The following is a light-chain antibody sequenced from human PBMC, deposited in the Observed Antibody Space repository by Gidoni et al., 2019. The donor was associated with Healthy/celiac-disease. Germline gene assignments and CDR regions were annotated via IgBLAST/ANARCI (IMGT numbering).Light chain of an antibody. CDR1: QSVSSN. CDR3: QQYNNWPPFT. J-gene: IGKJ3*01. V-gene: IGKV3-15*01. Sequence: EIVMTPSPATLSVSPGERATLSCRASQSVSSNLAWYQQKPGQAPRLLTYGASRATGIPARFSGSGSGTEFTLTISSLQSEDFAVYYCQQYNNWPPFTFGPGTKVDIK. CDR2: GA.